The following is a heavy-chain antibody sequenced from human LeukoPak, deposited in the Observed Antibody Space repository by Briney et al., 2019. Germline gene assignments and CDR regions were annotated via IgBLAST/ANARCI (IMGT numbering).Heavy chain of an antibody. J-gene: IGHJ4*02. CDR1: GFTFNSYS. Sequence: GGSLRLSCATSGFTFNSYSMSWVRQAPGKGLQWVSYISSTTTLIYYADSVKGRFTISRDSAKNSLYLQMNHLRAEDTAVYYCARGGYTAPFDYWGQGTLVTVSS. CDR3: ARGGYTAPFDY. V-gene: IGHV3-48*01. CDR2: ISSTTTLI. D-gene: IGHD5-18*01.